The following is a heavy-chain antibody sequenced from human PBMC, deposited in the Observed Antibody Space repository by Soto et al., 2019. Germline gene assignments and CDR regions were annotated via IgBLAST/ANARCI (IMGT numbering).Heavy chain of an antibody. CDR1: GGTFSSYA. V-gene: IGHV1-69*13. J-gene: IGHJ6*02. Sequence: GASVKVSCKASGGTFSSYAISWVRQAPGQGLEWMGGIIPIFGTANYAQKFQGRVTITADESTSTAYMELSSLRSEDTAVYYCARGSSGQVGMDVWGQGTTVTVSS. CDR2: IIPIFGTA. D-gene: IGHD6-19*01. CDR3: ARGSSGQVGMDV.